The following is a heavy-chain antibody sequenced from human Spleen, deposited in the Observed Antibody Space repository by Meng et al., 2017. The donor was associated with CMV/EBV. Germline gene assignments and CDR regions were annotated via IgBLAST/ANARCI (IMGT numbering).Heavy chain of an antibody. CDR3: VGHEGGPREGVRLV. CDR1: GIIFKNKG. D-gene: IGHD3-10*01. V-gene: IGHV3-30*02. J-gene: IGHJ4*02. Sequence: FGIIFKNKGKNGSGKGPGKGMEWGEFMRLDGTERYKEKIVKGRFNGSRDKSKNTVFLQLSSLRVEDTAVYYCVGHEGGPREGVRLVWGQGTLVTVSS. CDR2: MRLDGTER.